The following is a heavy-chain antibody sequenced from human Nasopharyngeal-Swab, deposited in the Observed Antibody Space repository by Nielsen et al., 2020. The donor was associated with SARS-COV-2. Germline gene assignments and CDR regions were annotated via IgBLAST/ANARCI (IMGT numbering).Heavy chain of an antibody. Sequence: VRQAPGKGLVWVSRINSDGSSTSYADSVKGRFTISRDNAKNTPYLQMNSLRAEDTAVYYCARGSSWWKGGSWDNFDYWGQGTLVTVSS. J-gene: IGHJ4*02. D-gene: IGHD2-15*01. CDR2: INSDGSST. CDR3: ARGSSWWKGGSWDNFDY. V-gene: IGHV3-74*01.